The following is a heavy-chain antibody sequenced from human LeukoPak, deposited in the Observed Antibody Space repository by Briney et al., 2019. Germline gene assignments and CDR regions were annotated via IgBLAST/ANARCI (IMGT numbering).Heavy chain of an antibody. J-gene: IGHJ6*04. D-gene: IGHD2-15*01. Sequence: PSETLSLTCTVSGGSISSYYWSWIRQPPGKGLEWIGYIYYSGSTNYNPSLKSRVTISVDTSKNQFSLKLSSVTAADTAVHYCARLYCSGGSCYPYYYYYGMDVWGKGTTVTVSS. V-gene: IGHV4-59*13. CDR1: GGSISSYY. CDR3: ARLYCSGGSCYPYYYYYGMDV. CDR2: IYYSGST.